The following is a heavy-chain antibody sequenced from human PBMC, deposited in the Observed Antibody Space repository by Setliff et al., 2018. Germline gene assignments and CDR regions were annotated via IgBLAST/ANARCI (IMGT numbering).Heavy chain of an antibody. V-gene: IGHV3-48*01. CDR3: ATNPRKGRSGGYYYDDPYYYYMDV. Sequence: GGSLRLSCAASGITFSTYSMNWVRQAPGKGLEWVSYISSRSDIIYYADSVKVRFTISRDNAKNSLYLQVNSLRAEDTAVYYCATNPRKGRSGGYYYDDPYYYYMDVWGKGTTVTVSS. CDR1: GITFSTYS. CDR2: ISSRSDII. D-gene: IGHD3-22*01. J-gene: IGHJ6*03.